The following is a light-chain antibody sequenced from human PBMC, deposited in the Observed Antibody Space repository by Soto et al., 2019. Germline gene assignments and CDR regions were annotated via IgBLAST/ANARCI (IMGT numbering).Light chain of an antibody. CDR2: KAS. V-gene: IGKV1-5*03. Sequence: DIQMTQSPSTLSASVGDRVTITCRASQSSSWLAWYQQKPGKAPKLLIYKASGLESGVPSRLSGSGSGTEFTLTISSLQPDDFATYYCQQYNSYRRTFGQGTKVEIK. J-gene: IGKJ1*01. CDR3: QQYNSYRRT. CDR1: QSSSW.